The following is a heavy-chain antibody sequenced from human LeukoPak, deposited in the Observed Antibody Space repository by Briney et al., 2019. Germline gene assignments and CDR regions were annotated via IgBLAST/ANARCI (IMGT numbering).Heavy chain of an antibody. D-gene: IGHD1-26*01. Sequence: SETLSLICRVSGGSLSGHYWSWFRQPPGKGLEWIGYFYYSGSTNYHPSLKSRVTISVDTSKNQFSLKVNSVTSADTAVYYCARGEGERYYVNFFDYWGHGKLVSVSS. J-gene: IGHJ4*01. V-gene: IGHV4-59*11. CDR3: ARGEGERYYVNFFDY. CDR2: FYYSGST. CDR1: GGSLSGHY.